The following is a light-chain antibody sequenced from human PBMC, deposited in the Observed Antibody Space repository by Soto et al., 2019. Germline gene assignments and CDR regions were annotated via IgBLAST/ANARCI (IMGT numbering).Light chain of an antibody. CDR2: DAS. J-gene: IGKJ1*01. CDR1: QSVSSNY. Sequence: EIVLTQSPGTLSLSPGERVTLSCRASQSVSSNYLAWYQQKPGQAPRLLIYDASSRATGIPDRFSGSGSGTDFTLTISGLEPEDFAVYYCQQYGSSRTFGQGTKVEIK. CDR3: QQYGSSRT. V-gene: IGKV3-20*01.